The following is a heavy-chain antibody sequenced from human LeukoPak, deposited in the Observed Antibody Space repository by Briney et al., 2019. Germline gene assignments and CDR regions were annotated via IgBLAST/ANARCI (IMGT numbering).Heavy chain of an antibody. CDR1: GGSFSGYY. CDR2: INHSGST. D-gene: IGHD6-13*01. J-gene: IGHJ5*02. V-gene: IGHV4-34*01. CDR3: ARSRVAAAGTRLNWFDP. Sequence: SETLSLTCAVYGGSFSGYYWSWIRQPPGKGLEGIGEINHSGSTNYNPSLKSRGTISVDTSKNQFSLKLSSVTAADTAVYYCARSRVAAAGTRLNWFDPWGQGTLVTVSS.